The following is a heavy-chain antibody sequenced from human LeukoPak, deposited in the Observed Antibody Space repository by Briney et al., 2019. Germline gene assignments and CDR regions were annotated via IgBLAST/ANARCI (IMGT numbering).Heavy chain of an antibody. CDR2: ISYTGTRT. Sequence: GGSLRLSCAASGFTFSSYAMSWVRQAPGKGLEWVSAISYTGTRTYIADSVTGRFTISRDNSKNTLYLQMNSLRAEDTALYYCAKYHRPGEEPPGYFDCWGQGTLVTVSS. D-gene: IGHD3-10*01. V-gene: IGHV3-23*01. CDR1: GFTFSSYA. CDR3: AKYHRPGEEPPGYFDC. J-gene: IGHJ4*02.